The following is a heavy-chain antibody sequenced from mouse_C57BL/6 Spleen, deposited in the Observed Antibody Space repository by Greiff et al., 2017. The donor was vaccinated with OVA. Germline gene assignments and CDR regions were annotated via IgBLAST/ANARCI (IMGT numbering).Heavy chain of an antibody. CDR2: INPSTGGT. J-gene: IGHJ2*01. CDR1: GYSFTGYY. V-gene: IGHV1-42*01. Sequence: VQLQQSGPELVKPGASVKISCKASGYSFTGYYMNWVKQSPEKSLEWIGEINPSTGGTTYNQKFKAKATLTVDKSSSTAYMQLKSLTSEDSAGYYCARGYYGSSGDYWGQGTTLTVSS. D-gene: IGHD1-1*01. CDR3: ARGYYGSSGDY.